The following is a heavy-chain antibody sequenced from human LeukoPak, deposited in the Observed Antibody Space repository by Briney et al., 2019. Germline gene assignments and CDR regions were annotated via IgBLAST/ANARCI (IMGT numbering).Heavy chain of an antibody. CDR2: IYSGGNT. CDR3: AKDAEVSSGRPYYFDY. J-gene: IGHJ4*02. Sequence: PGGSLRLSCAASGFTVSNNYMTWVRQAPGKGLEWVSVIYSGGNTYSADSVKGRFTISRDNSKNTLYLQMNSLRAEDTAVYYCAKDAEVSSGRPYYFDYWGQGTLVTVSS. CDR1: GFTVSNNY. D-gene: IGHD6-19*01. V-gene: IGHV3-53*01.